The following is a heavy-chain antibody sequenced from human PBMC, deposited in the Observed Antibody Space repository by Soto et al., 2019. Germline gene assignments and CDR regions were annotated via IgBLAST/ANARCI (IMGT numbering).Heavy chain of an antibody. D-gene: IGHD5-18*01. J-gene: IGHJ4*02. CDR3: ASGVRIQLLYY. V-gene: IGHV4-34*01. CDR2: INHSGST. CDR1: GGSFSGYY. Sequence: PSETLSLTCAFYGGSFSGYYWSLIRQPPGKGLEWIGEINHSGSTNYNPSLKSRVTISVDTSKNQFSLKLSSVTAADTAVYYCASGVRIQLLYYWGQGTLVTVS.